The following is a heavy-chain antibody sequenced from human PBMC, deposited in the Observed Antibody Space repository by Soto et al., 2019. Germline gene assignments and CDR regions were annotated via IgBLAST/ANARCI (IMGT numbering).Heavy chain of an antibody. V-gene: IGHV3-23*01. CDR1: GFTFSSYA. Sequence: EVQLLESGGGLVQPGGSLRLSSAASGFTFSSYAMSWVRQAPGKGLEWVSTISSSGGSTYYADSVKGRFTISRDNSKNTLYLQMNSLRAEDTAVYYCAKSPHDYSHDYWGQGTLVTVSS. CDR2: ISSSGGST. J-gene: IGHJ4*02. D-gene: IGHD4-17*01. CDR3: AKSPHDYSHDY.